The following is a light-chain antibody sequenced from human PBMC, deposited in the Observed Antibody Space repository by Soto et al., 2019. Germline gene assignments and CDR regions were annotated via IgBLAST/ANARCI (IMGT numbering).Light chain of an antibody. CDR1: RGIMND. V-gene: IGKV1-6*01. Sequence: AIQMTQSPSSLSASVGDRVTITCRASRGIMNDLAWYQQKPGKAPKVLIYAASSFQSGVPLRFSGSGSGTAFSLTISSMQPEDFVTYYCLQDYNCPLAFGQGTKVEIK. J-gene: IGKJ1*01. CDR2: AAS. CDR3: LQDYNCPLA.